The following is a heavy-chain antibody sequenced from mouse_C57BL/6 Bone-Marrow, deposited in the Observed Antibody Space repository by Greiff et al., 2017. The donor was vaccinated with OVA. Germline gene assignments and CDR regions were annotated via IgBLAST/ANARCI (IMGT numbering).Heavy chain of an antibody. D-gene: IGHD3-3*01. V-gene: IGHV1-69*01. CDR1: GYTFTSYW. CDR2: IDPSDSYT. Sequence: VKLMESGAELVMPGASVKLSCKASGYTFTSYWMHWVKQRPGQGLEWIGEIDPSDSYTNYNQKFKGKSTLTVDKSSSIAYMQLSSLTSEDSAVYYCAREGQGAMDYWGQGTSVTVSS. CDR3: AREGQGAMDY. J-gene: IGHJ4*01.